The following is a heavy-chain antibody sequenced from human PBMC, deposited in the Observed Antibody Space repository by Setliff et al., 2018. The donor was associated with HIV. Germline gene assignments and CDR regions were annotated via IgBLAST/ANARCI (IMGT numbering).Heavy chain of an antibody. V-gene: IGHV3-30-3*02. J-gene: IGHJ4*02. Sequence: PGGSLRLSCAASGFTFSNSGIHWVRQAPGKGLEWVAVISYDGSNKYYADSVKGRFTISRDNSKNTLYLQMTSLRAEDTAVYYCAKTPTSGWYSLYLDYWGQGTLVTVSS. CDR1: GFTFSNSG. CDR3: AKTPTSGWYSLYLDY. CDR2: ISYDGSNK. D-gene: IGHD6-19*01.